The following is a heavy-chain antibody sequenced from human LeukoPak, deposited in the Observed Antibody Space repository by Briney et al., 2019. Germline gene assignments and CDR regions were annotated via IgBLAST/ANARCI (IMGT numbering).Heavy chain of an antibody. V-gene: IGHV1-69*13. J-gene: IGHJ3*02. CDR2: IIPIFGTA. D-gene: IGHD3-22*01. Sequence: SVKVSCKASGGTFSSYAISWVRQAPGQGLEWMGGIIPIFGTANYAQKSQGRVTITADESTSTAYMELSSLRSEDTAVYYCARAAGYYDNPAAFDIWGQGTMVTVSS. CDR3: ARAAGYYDNPAAFDI. CDR1: GGTFSSYA.